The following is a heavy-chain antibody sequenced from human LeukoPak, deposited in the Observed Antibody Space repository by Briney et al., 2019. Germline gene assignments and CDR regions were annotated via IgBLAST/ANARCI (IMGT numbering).Heavy chain of an antibody. CDR1: GYSFTSYW. Sequence: GESLKISCQGSGYSFTSYWIGWVRQMPGKGLEWMGIIYPGDSDTRYSPSFQGQVTISADKSISTAYLQWSSLKASDTAMYYCARQRRVTTYYYYGMDVWGQGTTVTVSS. J-gene: IGHJ6*02. D-gene: IGHD4-11*01. V-gene: IGHV5-51*01. CDR3: ARQRRVTTYYYYGMDV. CDR2: IYPGDSDT.